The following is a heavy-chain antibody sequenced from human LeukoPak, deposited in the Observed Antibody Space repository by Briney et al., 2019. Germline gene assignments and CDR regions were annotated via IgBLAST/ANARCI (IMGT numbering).Heavy chain of an antibody. J-gene: IGHJ4*02. CDR1: GGSISSGGYY. D-gene: IGHD1-1*01. V-gene: IGHV4-31*03. CDR2: IYYSGST. CDR3: ARVNGVTGYNWNDWVVYYFDY. Sequence: SETLSLTCTVSGGSISSGGYYWSWIRQHPGKGLEWIGYIYYSGSTYYNPSLKSRVTISVDTSKNQFSLKLSFVTAADTAVYYCARVNGVTGYNWNDWVVYYFDYWGQGTLVTVSS.